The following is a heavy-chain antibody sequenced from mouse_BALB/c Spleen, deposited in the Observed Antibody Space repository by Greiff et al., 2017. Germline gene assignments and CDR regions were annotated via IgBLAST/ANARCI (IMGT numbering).Heavy chain of an antibody. J-gene: IGHJ2*01. CDR2: INPSNGRT. V-gene: IGHV1S81*02. CDR3: ARWPSGDY. D-gene: IGHD3-2*02. CDR1: GYTFTSYW. Sequence: VQLQQSGAELVKPGASVKLSCKASGYTFTSYWMHWVKQRPGQGLEWIGEINPSNGRTNYNEKFKSKATLTVDKSSSTAYMQLSSLTSEDSAVYYCARWPSGDYWGQGTTLTVSS.